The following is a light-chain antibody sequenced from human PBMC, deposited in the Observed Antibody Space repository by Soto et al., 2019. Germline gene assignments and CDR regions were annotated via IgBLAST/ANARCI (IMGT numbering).Light chain of an antibody. CDR1: PSIDKW. Sequence: DIKMTQFPSTLSASVGDRVTITCLASPSIDKWLAWYQQKPGKDPNLLIYEASNLEVGVPSRFSGSRSGTEFTLTISSLQPDDFATYDGQQYKIYPTFGQGTKVETK. CDR2: EAS. CDR3: QQYKIYPT. V-gene: IGKV1-5*03. J-gene: IGKJ1*01.